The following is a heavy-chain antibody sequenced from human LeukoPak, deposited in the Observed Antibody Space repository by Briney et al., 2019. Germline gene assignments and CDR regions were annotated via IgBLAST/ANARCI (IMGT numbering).Heavy chain of an antibody. J-gene: IGHJ4*02. Sequence: ASVKVSCKASGYTFTGYYMHWVRQAPGQGLEWMGWINPNSGGTNYAQKFQGRVTMTRDTSISTAYMELSRLRSDDTAVYYCASGRTDIVVVPATLRNYYFDYWGQGTLVTVSS. CDR1: GYTFTGYY. V-gene: IGHV1-2*02. D-gene: IGHD2-2*01. CDR2: INPNSGGT. CDR3: ASGRTDIVVVPATLRNYYFDY.